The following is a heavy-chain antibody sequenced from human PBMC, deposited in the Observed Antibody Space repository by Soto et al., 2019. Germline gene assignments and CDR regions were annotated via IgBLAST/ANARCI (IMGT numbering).Heavy chain of an antibody. V-gene: IGHV4-39*01. D-gene: IGHD1-20*01. J-gene: IGHJ6*03. CDR3: ARLVTGTTFYYYYYMDV. CDR1: GGSISSSSYY. CDR2: IYYSGST. Sequence: SETLSLTCTVSGGSISSSSYYWGWIRQPPGKGLEWIGSIYYSGSTYYNPSLKSRVTISVDTSKNQFSLKLSSVTAADTAVYYCARLVTGTTFYYYYYMDVWGKGTTVTVSS.